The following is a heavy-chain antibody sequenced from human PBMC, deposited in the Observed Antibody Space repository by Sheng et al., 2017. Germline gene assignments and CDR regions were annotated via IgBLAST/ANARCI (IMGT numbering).Heavy chain of an antibody. CDR3: AKDSSSGWYSNFDL. V-gene: IGHV3-9*01. J-gene: IGHJ2*01. CDR2: ISWNSGSI. Sequence: EVQLVESGGGLVQPGRSLRLSCAASGFTFDDYAMHWVRQAPGKGLEWVSGISWNSGSIGYADSVKGRFTISRDNAKNSLYLQMNSLRAEDTALYYCAKDSSSGWYSNFDLWGRGTLVTVSS. D-gene: IGHD6-19*01. CDR1: GFTFDDYA.